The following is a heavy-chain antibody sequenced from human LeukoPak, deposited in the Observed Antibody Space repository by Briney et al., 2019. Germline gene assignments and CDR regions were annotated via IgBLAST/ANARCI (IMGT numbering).Heavy chain of an antibody. CDR2: IYHSGST. J-gene: IGHJ5*02. CDR1: GGSISSGGYS. CDR3: ARNRITMVRGVMNWFDP. V-gene: IGHV4-30-2*01. Sequence: SETLSLTCAVSGGSISSGGYSWSWIRQPPGKGLEWIGYIYHSGSTYYNPSLKSRVTISVDRSKNQFSLQLSSVTAADTAVYYCARNRITMVRGVMNWFDPWGQGTLVTVSS. D-gene: IGHD3-10*01.